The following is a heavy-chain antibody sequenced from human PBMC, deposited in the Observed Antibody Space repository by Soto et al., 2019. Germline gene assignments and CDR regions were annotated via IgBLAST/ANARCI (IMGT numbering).Heavy chain of an antibody. D-gene: IGHD2-15*01. V-gene: IGHV3-9*01. Sequence: PGGSLRLSCAASGFTFDDYAMHWVRQAPGKGLEWVSGISWNSGSIGYADSVKGRFTISRDNAKNSLYLQMNSLRAEDTALYYCAKGFGYCSGGSCYTGSGYFDYWGQGTLVTVSS. J-gene: IGHJ4*02. CDR2: ISWNSGSI. CDR3: AKGFGYCSGGSCYTGSGYFDY. CDR1: GFTFDDYA.